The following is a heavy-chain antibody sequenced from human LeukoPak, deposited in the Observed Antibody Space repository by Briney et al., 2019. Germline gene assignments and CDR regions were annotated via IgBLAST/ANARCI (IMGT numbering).Heavy chain of an antibody. Sequence: PGGSLRLSCAASGFTFSSYGMHWVRQAPGKGLEWVAVISYDGSNKYYADSVKGRFTISRDNSKNTLYLQMNSLRAEDTAVYYCARAGEVGVVIGGPFDYWGQGTLVTVSS. V-gene: IGHV3-30*19. CDR1: GFTFSSYG. CDR2: ISYDGSNK. D-gene: IGHD1-26*01. J-gene: IGHJ4*02. CDR3: ARAGEVGVVIGGPFDY.